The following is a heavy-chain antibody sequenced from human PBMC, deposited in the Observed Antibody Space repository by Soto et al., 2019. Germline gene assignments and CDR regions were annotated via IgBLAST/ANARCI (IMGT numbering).Heavy chain of an antibody. D-gene: IGHD3-3*01. CDR1: GGTFSDHA. J-gene: IGHJ6*02. CDR3: ARVMMRFLARRALDV. Sequence: SVKVSCKASGGTFSDHAINWVRRAPGQGLEWMGGIIPFFGTMNYAQKFQDRVTITSDQSTSTAYMELSSLRSEDTAIYYCARVMMRFLARRALDVWGQGTTVTVSS. CDR2: IIPFFGTM. V-gene: IGHV1-69*13.